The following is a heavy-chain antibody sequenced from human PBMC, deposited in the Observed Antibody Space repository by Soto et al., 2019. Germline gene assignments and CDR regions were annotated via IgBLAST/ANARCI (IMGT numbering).Heavy chain of an antibody. CDR1: GFTFSSYW. V-gene: IGHV3-74*01. CDR2: INSDGSST. J-gene: IGHJ6*02. D-gene: IGHD2-21*02. CDR3: ARGEMTATAGGYYGMDV. Sequence: VQLVESGGGLVQPGGSLRLSCAASGFTFSSYWMHWVRQAPGKGLVWVSRINSDGSSTSYADSVKGRFTISRDNAKNTLYLQMNSLRAEDTAVYYCARGEMTATAGGYYGMDVWGQGTTVTVSS.